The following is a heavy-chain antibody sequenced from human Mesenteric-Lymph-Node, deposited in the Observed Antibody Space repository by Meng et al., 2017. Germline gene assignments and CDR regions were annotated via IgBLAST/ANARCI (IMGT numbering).Heavy chain of an antibody. CDR2: ITGSGGNT. J-gene: IGHJ4*02. Sequence: GESLKISCAASGFTFSSYAVSWVRQAPGKGLEWVSAITGSGGNTYYAASVRGRFTISRDNSKNTLYLQMNSLRAEDTALYYCAKAGNTIQEVVSAADYWGQGTLVTVSS. CDR1: GFTFSSYA. D-gene: IGHD2-15*01. CDR3: AKAGNTIQEVVSAADY. V-gene: IGHV3-23*01.